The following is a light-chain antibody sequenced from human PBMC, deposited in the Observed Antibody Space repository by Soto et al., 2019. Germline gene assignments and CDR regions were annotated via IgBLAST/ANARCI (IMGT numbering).Light chain of an antibody. CDR3: QQYYSTPLT. V-gene: IGKV4-1*01. CDR1: QSVLYSSNNKNY. Sequence: DIVMTQSPDSLAVSLGERATINCKSSQSVLYSSNNKNYLVWYQQKPGQPPKLLLYWASTRESGVPDRFSGSGSGTDFTLTISSLQAEDVAVYYCQQYYSTPLTFGGGTKV. J-gene: IGKJ4*01. CDR2: WAS.